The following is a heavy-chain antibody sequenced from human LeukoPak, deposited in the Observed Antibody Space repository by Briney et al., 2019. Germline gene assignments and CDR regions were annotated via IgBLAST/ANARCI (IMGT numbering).Heavy chain of an antibody. CDR2: IYYSGST. V-gene: IGHV4-31*03. CDR1: GGSISSSGYY. Sequence: SETLSLTCTVSGGSISSSGYYWGWIRQPPGKGLEWIGYIYYSGSTYYNPSLKSRVTISVDTSKNQFSLKLSSVTAADTAVYYCARTLVTAPYYFDYWGQGTLVTVSS. CDR3: ARTLVTAPYYFDY. D-gene: IGHD2-21*02. J-gene: IGHJ4*02.